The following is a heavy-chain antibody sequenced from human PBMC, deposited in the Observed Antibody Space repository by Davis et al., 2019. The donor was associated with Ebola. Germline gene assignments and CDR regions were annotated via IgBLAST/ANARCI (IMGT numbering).Heavy chain of an antibody. CDR1: GGFVSRGGYS. CDR3: ASVPTYYYGSGSYHMSLYFDY. V-gene: IGHV4-30-2*03. CDR2: YYYTGST. Sequence: MPSETLSLTCAVSGGFVSRGGYSWSWIRQPPGKGLEWIGYYYYTGSTYYNPSLKSRVTISVDPSKNQFSLKLSSVTAADTAVYYCASVPTYYYGSGSYHMSLYFDYWGQGTLVTVSS. J-gene: IGHJ4*02. D-gene: IGHD3-10*01.